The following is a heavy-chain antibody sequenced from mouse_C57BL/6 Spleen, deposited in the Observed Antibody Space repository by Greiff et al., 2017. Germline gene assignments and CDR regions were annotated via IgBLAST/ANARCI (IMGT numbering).Heavy chain of an antibody. CDR2: IDPENGDT. J-gene: IGHJ2*01. Sequence: VQLKQSGAELVRPGASVKLSCTASGFNIKDDYMHWVKQRPEQGLEWIGWIDPENGDTEYASKFQGKANITADTSSNTAYLQLSSLTSEDTAVYYCTTGGNYRRYFDYWGQGTTLTVSS. CDR1: GFNIKDDY. D-gene: IGHD2-1*01. V-gene: IGHV14-4*01. CDR3: TTGGNYRRYFDY.